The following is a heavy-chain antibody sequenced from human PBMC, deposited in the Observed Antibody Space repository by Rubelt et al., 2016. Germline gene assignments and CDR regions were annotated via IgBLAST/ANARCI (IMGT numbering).Heavy chain of an antibody. D-gene: IGHD3-22*01. CDR3: ARKLREGFLYYDSSGYSAQNWFDP. CDR2: INTDGSFT. Sequence: EHGGGLVQPGGSLRLSCVASGFTFSGSWMHWVRQVPGGGRVWVSQINTDGSFTTSADPGKGRLPISRDNAKNTGYLQMNSLRAEDTAVYYCARKLREGFLYYDSSGYSAQNWFDPWGQGTLVTVSS. CDR1: GFTFSGSW. V-gene: IGHV3-74*03. J-gene: IGHJ5*02.